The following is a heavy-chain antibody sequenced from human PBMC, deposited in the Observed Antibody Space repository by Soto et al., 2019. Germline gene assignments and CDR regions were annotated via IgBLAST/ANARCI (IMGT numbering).Heavy chain of an antibody. J-gene: IGHJ4*02. V-gene: IGHV3-30-3*01. CDR1: GFTFSSYA. D-gene: IGHD2-15*01. Sequence: QVQLVESGGGVVQPGRSLRLSCAASGFTFSSYAMHWVRQAPGKGLEWVAVISYDGSNKYYADSVKGRFTISRDNSKNPLYLQMNSLRAEDTAVYYCASVPSSSGRAHFDCWGKGTLVTVSS. CDR3: ASVPSSSGRAHFDC. CDR2: ISYDGSNK.